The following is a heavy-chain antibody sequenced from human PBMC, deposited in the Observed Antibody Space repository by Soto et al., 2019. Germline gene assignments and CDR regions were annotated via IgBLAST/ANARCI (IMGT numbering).Heavy chain of an antibody. D-gene: IGHD6-13*01. Sequence: QVQLVQSGAEVKKPGASVRVSCKASGYTFTSYYIHWVRQAPGHGPEWMGMISPSSGGTDYAQKLQGIVTMTRDMSTSTVYMELSSLRSEDTAVYYCTRSIITTAGTDAFDLWGQGTLVTVSS. V-gene: IGHV1-46*03. CDR3: TRSIITTAGTDAFDL. CDR2: ISPSSGGT. J-gene: IGHJ3*01. CDR1: GYTFTSYY.